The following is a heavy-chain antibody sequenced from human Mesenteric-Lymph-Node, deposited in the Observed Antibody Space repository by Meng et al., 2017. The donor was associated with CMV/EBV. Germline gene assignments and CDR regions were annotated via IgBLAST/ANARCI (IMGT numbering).Heavy chain of an antibody. D-gene: IGHD2-21*01. V-gene: IGHV3-20*04. CDR3: ARDLFPYGMDV. J-gene: IGHJ6*02. Sequence: GESLKISCTASGLRFSSHGMSWVRQAPGKGLEWVSGINWNGGSTNYADSVKGRFTISRDNAKNSLYLQMNSLRAEDTALYYCARDLFPYGMDVWGQGTTVTVSS. CDR2: INWNGGST. CDR1: GLRFSSHG.